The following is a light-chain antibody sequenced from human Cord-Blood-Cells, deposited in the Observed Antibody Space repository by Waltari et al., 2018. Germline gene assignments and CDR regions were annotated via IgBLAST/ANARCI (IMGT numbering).Light chain of an antibody. CDR3: QQYYSTPIT. CDR1: QSVLYSSNNKNY. V-gene: IGKV4-1*01. CDR2: WAS. Sequence: DIVMTQSPDSLAVSLGERATINCKSSQSVLYSSNNKNYLAWYQQKPGQTPKLLIYWASTRESGVPDRFSGSGSGTDFTITISSLQAEDVAVYYCQQYYSTPITFGQGTRLEIK. J-gene: IGKJ5*01.